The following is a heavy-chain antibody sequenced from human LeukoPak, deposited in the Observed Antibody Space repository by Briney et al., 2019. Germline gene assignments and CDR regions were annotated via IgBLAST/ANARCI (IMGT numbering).Heavy chain of an antibody. CDR1: GGTFSSYA. Sequence: GASVKVSCKASGGTFSSYAISWVRQAPGQGLEWMGGIIPIFGTANYAQKFQGRVTITADKSTSTAYMELSSLRSEDTAVYYCARDTMTTVTTRAFDIWGQGTMVTVSS. CDR3: ARDTMTTVTTRAFDI. CDR2: IIPIFGTA. J-gene: IGHJ3*02. V-gene: IGHV1-69*06. D-gene: IGHD4-17*01.